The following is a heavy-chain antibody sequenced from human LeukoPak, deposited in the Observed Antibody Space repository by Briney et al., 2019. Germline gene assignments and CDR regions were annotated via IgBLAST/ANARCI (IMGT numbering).Heavy chain of an antibody. J-gene: IGHJ4*02. CDR2: ISGSGGST. CDR1: GFTFSSYA. Sequence: PGGSLRLSCAASGFTFSSYAMSWVRQAPGKGLEWVSAISGSGGSTYYADSVKGRFTISRDNSKNTLYLQMNSLRAEDTAVYYCAKDLKGGSCSGGSCYNYWGQGTLVTVSS. V-gene: IGHV3-23*01. D-gene: IGHD2-15*01. CDR3: AKDLKGGSCSGGSCYNY.